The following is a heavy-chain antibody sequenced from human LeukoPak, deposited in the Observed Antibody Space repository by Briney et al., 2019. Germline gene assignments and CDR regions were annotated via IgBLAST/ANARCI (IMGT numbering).Heavy chain of an antibody. CDR2: ISSSSSSYI. Sequence: GGSLRLSCAASGFTFSSYSMNWVRQAPGKGLEWVSSISSSSSSYIYYADSVKGRVTISRDNAKNSLYLQMNSLRAEDTAVYYCAQRGSGSYSMDVWGKGTTVTVSS. D-gene: IGHD3-10*01. J-gene: IGHJ6*03. CDR3: AQRGSGSYSMDV. V-gene: IGHV3-21*01. CDR1: GFTFSSYS.